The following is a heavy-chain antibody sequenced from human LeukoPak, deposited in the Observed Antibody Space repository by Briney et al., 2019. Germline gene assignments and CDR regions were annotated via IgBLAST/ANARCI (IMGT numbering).Heavy chain of an antibody. CDR1: GFTFSSYS. J-gene: IGHJ1*01. CDR2: ISSSSSYI. D-gene: IGHD6-6*01. CDR3: ARDVAARPEYFQH. Sequence: GGSLRLSCAASGFTFSSYSMNWVRQAPGKGLEWVSSISSSSSYIYYADSVKGRFTISRDNAKNSLYLQMNSLRAEGTAVYYCARDVAARPEYFQHWGQGTLVTVSS. V-gene: IGHV3-21*01.